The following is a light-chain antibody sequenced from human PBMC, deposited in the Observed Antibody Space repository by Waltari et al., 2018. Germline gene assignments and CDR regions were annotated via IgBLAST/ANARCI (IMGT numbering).Light chain of an antibody. CDR3: QSADTSGNYV. V-gene: IGLV3-25*03. CDR2: KDT. CDR1: ALPNKY. J-gene: IGLJ1*01. Sequence: SYELTQTPSVSASPGQTARIPRSGDALPNKYAYWYQQKPVQATVVVRYKDTQRPSGIPAQFAGSTSGTTVTLTIIGVQAEDESDYYCQSADTSGNYVFGPGTKVTVV.